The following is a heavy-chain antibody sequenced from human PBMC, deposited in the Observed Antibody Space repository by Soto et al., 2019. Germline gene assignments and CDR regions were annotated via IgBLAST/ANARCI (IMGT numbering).Heavy chain of an antibody. CDR2: INTGGGTI. V-gene: IGHV3-48*03. CDR1: GFTFSSYE. CDR3: ARDGIVRGFDP. D-gene: IGHD2-15*01. J-gene: IGHJ5*02. Sequence: EVQLVESGGGLVQTGGSLRLSCAASGFTFSSYEMNWVRQAPGKGLEWLACINTGGGTIYYADSVKGRFTISRDNAENSLYLQMDSLRAEDTAVYYCARDGIVRGFDPWGQGTLVTVSS.